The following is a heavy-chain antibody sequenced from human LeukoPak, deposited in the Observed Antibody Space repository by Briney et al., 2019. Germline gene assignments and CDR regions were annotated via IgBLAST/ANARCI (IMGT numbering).Heavy chain of an antibody. CDR3: ARAYSSSWYEADGMDV. Sequence: SQTLSLTCAISGDSVSSNSAAWNWIRQSPSRGLEWLGRTYYRSKWYNDYAVSVKSRITINPDTSKNQFSLQLNSVTPEDTAVYYCARAYSSSWYEADGMDVWGQGTTVTVSS. J-gene: IGHJ6*02. CDR2: TYYRSKWYN. CDR1: GDSVSSNSAA. V-gene: IGHV6-1*01. D-gene: IGHD6-13*01.